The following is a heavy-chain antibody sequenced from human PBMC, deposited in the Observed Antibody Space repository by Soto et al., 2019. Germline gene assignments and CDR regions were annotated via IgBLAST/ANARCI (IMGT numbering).Heavy chain of an antibody. V-gene: IGHV3-30-3*01. J-gene: IGHJ4*02. CDR1: GFTFSSYA. CDR3: ARDHSRGYSYDPFDY. D-gene: IGHD5-18*01. CDR2: ISYDGSNK. Sequence: GGSLRLSCAASGFTFSSYAMHWVRQAPGKGLEWVAVISYDGSNKYYADSVKGRFTISRDNSKNTLYLQMNSLRAEDTAVYYCARDHSRGYSYDPFDYWGQGTLVTVSS.